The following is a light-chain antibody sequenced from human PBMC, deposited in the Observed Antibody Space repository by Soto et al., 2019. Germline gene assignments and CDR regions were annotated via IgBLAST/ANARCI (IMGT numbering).Light chain of an antibody. CDR1: QSIGIW. CDR3: QHYNNYPVT. CDR2: TAS. J-gene: IGKJ2*01. Sequence: DIQMTQSPSTLSASVGDRVTITCRASQSIGIWLAWYQQKTGKAPKLLIYTASTLGSGVPLRFSGSGSGTEFTLTISSLQPDDFATYYCQHYNNYPVTFGQGTKLEIK. V-gene: IGKV1-5*03.